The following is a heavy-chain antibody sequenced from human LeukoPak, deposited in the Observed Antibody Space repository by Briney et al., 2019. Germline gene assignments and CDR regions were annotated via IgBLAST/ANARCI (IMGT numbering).Heavy chain of an antibody. CDR1: GGSISSYY. D-gene: IGHD3-22*01. V-gene: IGHV4-59*01. Sequence: SETLSLTCTVSGGSISSYYWSWIRQPPGKGLEWIGYIYYRGSTNYNPSLKSRVTISVDTSKNQFSLKLSSVTAADTAVYYCARDHYYDSSGCTFRHWGQGTLVTVSS. CDR3: ARDHYYDSSGCTFRH. CDR2: IYYRGST. J-gene: IGHJ1*01.